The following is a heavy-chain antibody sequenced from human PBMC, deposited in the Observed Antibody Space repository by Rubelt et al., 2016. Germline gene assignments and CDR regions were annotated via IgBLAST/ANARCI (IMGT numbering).Heavy chain of an antibody. CDR1: GYSFKRYA. V-gene: IGHV1-18*01. Sequence: QVQLVQSGAEVKEPGASIKVSCKTSGYSFKRYAISWVRQAPGQGLEWMGWISTYNGDTRYAQNFQGRVTMTTDTSTSPADMGLRSLRSDDTAVDYCASGGIAARLFDYWGQGTLVTVSS. CDR3: ASGGIAARLFDY. CDR2: ISTYNGDT. D-gene: IGHD6-6*01. J-gene: IGHJ4*02.